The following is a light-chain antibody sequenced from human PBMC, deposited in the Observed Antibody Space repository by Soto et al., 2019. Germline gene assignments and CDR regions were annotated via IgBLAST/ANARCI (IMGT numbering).Light chain of an antibody. J-gene: IGKJ4*01. V-gene: IGKV1-33*01. CDR1: RDINNN. CDR3: QQHDHLVT. Sequence: DIQMTQSPSSLSASVGDRVTITCQARRDINNNLNWYQHKPGKAPMLLIFDASNLEAGVPSRFSGSGSGTDFIFAISSLRPEDVATYYCQQHDHLVTFGGGTKVEIK. CDR2: DAS.